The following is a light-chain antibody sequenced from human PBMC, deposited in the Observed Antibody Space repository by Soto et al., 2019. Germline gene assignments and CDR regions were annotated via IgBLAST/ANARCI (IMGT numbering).Light chain of an antibody. Sequence: QSVLTQPRSVSGSPGQSVAISCTGTSSDVGGYNYVSWYQQHPGKAPKLMIYDVSKRPSGVPDRFSDSKSGNTASLTISGLQAEDEADYYCCSYAGGSYVFGTGTKVTVL. J-gene: IGLJ1*01. CDR1: SSDVGGYNY. CDR2: DVS. V-gene: IGLV2-11*01. CDR3: CSYAGGSYV.